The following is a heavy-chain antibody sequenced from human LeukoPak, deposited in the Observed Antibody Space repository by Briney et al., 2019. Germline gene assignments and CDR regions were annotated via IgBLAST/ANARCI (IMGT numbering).Heavy chain of an antibody. CDR1: GFTFSDYY. J-gene: IGHJ4*02. D-gene: IGHD3-22*01. Sequence: PGGSRRLSCAASGFTFSDYYMSWIRQAPGKGLEWVSYICDSGRTIYYADSVKGRFTISRDNAKNSVYLQMNNLGAEDTAVYYCARDRLGDYDHSGYYDKWGQGTLVTVSS. CDR2: ICDSGRTI. V-gene: IGHV3-11*01. CDR3: ARDRLGDYDHSGYYDK.